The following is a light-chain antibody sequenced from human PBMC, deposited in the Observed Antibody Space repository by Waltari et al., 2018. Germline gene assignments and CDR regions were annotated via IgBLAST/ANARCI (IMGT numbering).Light chain of an antibody. J-gene: IGKJ1*01. CDR1: QSLLHSNGYNY. Sequence: DIVVTQSPLSLPVTPGEPASISCRSSQSLLHSNGYNYLVWYLQKPGQSPQLLIYLGSNRASGVPDRFSGTGSGTDFTLKINRVQAEDVGVYYCMQSLQALWTFGQGTKVDIK. CDR3: MQSLQALWT. V-gene: IGKV2-28*01. CDR2: LGS.